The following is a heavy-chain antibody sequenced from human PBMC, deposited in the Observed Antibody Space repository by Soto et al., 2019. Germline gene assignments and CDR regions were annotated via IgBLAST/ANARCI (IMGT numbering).Heavy chain of an antibody. D-gene: IGHD6-13*01. Sequence: ASVKVSCKASGYTFTSYGISWVRQAPGQGLEWMGWISAYNGNTNYAQKLQGRVTMTTDTSTSTAYMELRSLRSDDTAVYYCARVISSWYNYYYSGMDVWGQGTTVTVSS. V-gene: IGHV1-18*04. J-gene: IGHJ6*02. CDR3: ARVISSWYNYYYSGMDV. CDR1: GYTFTSYG. CDR2: ISAYNGNT.